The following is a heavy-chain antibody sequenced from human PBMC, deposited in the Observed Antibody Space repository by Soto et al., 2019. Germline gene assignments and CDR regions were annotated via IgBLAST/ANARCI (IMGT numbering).Heavy chain of an antibody. CDR2: IYHSGST. D-gene: IGHD1-20*01. CDR1: GGSISSSNW. V-gene: IGHV4-4*02. CDR3: ARVPGDNWNHYYYYGMDV. Sequence: SETLSLTCAVSGGSISSSNWWSWVRQPPGKGLEWIGEIYHSGSTNYNPSLKSRVTISVDKSKNQFSLKLSSVTAADTAVYYCARVPGDNWNHYYYYGMDVWGQGTTVTVSS. J-gene: IGHJ6*02.